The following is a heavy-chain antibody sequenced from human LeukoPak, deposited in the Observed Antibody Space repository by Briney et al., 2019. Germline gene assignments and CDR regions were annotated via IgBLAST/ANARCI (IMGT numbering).Heavy chain of an antibody. CDR1: GGSFCGYY. CDR2: INHSGST. V-gene: IGHV4-34*01. Sequence: PSETLSLTCAVYGGSFCGYYWSWIRQPPGKGLEWIGEINHSGSTNYNPSLKSRVTISVDTSKNQFSLKLSSVTAADTAVYYCARAVYSSSWFHFDYWGQGTLVTVSS. CDR3: ARAVYSSSWFHFDY. D-gene: IGHD6-13*01. J-gene: IGHJ4*02.